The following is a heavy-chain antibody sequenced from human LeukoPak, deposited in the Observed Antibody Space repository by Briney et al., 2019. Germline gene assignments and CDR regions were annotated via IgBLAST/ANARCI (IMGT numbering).Heavy chain of an antibody. D-gene: IGHD6-19*01. CDR2: ISGSGVGT. CDR3: VKGSLYSRGCNDY. Sequence: GGSLRLSCAASGFTFRSYAMNWVRQVPGKGLEWVSGISGSGVGTYYADSVKGRFTISRDNSNNTLFLQMNSLRAEDTAVYYCVKGSLYSRGCNDYWGQGTLLSVPA. CDR1: GFTFRSYA. V-gene: IGHV3-23*01. J-gene: IGHJ4*02.